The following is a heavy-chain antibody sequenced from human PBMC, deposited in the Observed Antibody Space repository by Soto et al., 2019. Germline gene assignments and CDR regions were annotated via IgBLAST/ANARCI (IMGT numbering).Heavy chain of an antibody. CDR2: ISGSGGST. CDR1: AFTFSSYA. D-gene: IGHD2-8*02. V-gene: IGHV3-23*01. J-gene: IGHJ4*02. Sequence: PGGSLRLSCAASAFTFSSYAMSWVRQAPGKGLEWVSAISGSGGSTYYADSVKGRFTISRDSSKNTLYLQMNSLRAEDTAVYYCAKIPALYGYFYFDYWGQGTLVTVSS. CDR3: AKIPALYGYFYFDY.